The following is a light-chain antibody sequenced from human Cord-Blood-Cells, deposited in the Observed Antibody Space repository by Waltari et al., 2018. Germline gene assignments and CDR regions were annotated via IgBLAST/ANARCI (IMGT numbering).Light chain of an antibody. J-gene: IGKJ2*01. CDR2: DAS. Sequence: IVLTQSPATLSLSPGERAPLSCRASQSVTSYLAWYQQKPGQAPRLLIYDASNRATGIPARFSGSGSGTDFTLTISSLEPEDFAVYYCQQRSNWPRAFGQGTKLEIK. CDR3: QQRSNWPRA. V-gene: IGKV3-11*01. CDR1: QSVTSY.